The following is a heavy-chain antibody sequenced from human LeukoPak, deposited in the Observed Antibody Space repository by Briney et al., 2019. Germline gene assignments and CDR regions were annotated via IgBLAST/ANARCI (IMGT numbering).Heavy chain of an antibody. CDR3: ARDMRGDYGDYSSSDYYYGMDV. J-gene: IGHJ6*02. V-gene: IGHV3-23*01. Sequence: GGSLRLSCAASGFTFSTYDMYWVRQAPGKGLEWVSTISASGGTTYYADSVKGRFTISRDNSKNTLYLQMNSLRAEDTAVYYCARDMRGDYGDYSSSDYYYGMDVWGQGTTVTVSS. D-gene: IGHD4-17*01. CDR2: ISASGGTT. CDR1: GFTFSTYD.